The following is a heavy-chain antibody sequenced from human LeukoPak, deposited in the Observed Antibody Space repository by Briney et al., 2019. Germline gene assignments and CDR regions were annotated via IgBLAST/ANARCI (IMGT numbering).Heavy chain of an antibody. CDR2: INSDGTST. J-gene: IGHJ4*02. CDR1: GFTFSSYW. CDR3: ARGPLTYYYDSSGYYAY. D-gene: IGHD3-22*01. Sequence: GGSLRLSCAAAGFTFSSYWMHWVRKVPGRGLVWVSRINSDGTSTTYADSVKGRFTISRDNAKNTLYLQMNSLRAEDTAVYYCARGPLTYYYDSSGYYAYWGQGTLVTVSS. V-gene: IGHV3-74*01.